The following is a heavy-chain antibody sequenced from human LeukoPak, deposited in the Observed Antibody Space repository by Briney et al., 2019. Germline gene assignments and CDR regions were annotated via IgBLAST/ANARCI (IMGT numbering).Heavy chain of an antibody. CDR1: GFTLSTYD. J-gene: IGHJ2*01. CDR3: AKTIPYWYFDL. Sequence: PGGSLRLSCAASGFTLSTYDMSWVRQAPTKGLEWVSAISGDGGTTYVDSVKGRFTISRDNSKNTLYLQVNSLRAEDTAIYYCAKTIPYWYFDLWGHGTLVTVSS. D-gene: IGHD5-24*01. V-gene: IGHV3-23*01. CDR2: ISGDGGTT.